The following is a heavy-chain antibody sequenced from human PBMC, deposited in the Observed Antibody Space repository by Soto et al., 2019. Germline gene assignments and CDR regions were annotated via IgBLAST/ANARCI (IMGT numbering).Heavy chain of an antibody. J-gene: IGHJ4*02. CDR2: IYYSGST. D-gene: IGHD2-8*01. Sequence: SETLSLTCTVSGGSISSGGYYWSWIRQHPGKGLEWIGYIYYSGSTYYNPSLKSRVTISVDTSKNQFSLKLSSVTAADTAVYYCARVRGQYGGSDIVLMVYHPCVDYWGQGTLVTVSS. CDR3: ARVRGQYGGSDIVLMVYHPCVDY. V-gene: IGHV4-31*03. CDR1: GGSISSGGYY.